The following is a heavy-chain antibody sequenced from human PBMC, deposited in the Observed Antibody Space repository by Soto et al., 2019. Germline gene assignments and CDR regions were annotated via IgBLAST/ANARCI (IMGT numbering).Heavy chain of an antibody. CDR3: ARAPGGSYRNWFDP. V-gene: IGHV4-59*01. J-gene: IGHJ5*02. CDR2: IYYSGST. Sequence: SETLSLTCTVSGGSISSYYWSWIRQPPGKGLEWIGYIYYSGSTNYNPSLKSRVTISVDTSKSQFSLKLSSVTAADTAVYYCARAPGGSYRNWFDPWGQGTLVT. CDR1: GGSISSYY. D-gene: IGHD3-16*02.